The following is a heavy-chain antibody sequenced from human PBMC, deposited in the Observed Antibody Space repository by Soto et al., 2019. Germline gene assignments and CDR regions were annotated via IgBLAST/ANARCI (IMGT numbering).Heavy chain of an antibody. Sequence: ASVKVSCKASGYTFTSYDINWVRQATGQGLEWMGWMNPNSGNTGYAQKFQGRVTMTRNTSISTAYMELSSLRSEDTAVYYCARGGRYYDSSGYWLDDAFAIWGEGTMVTISS. CDR2: MNPNSGNT. CDR3: ARGGRYYDSSGYWLDDAFAI. D-gene: IGHD3-22*01. CDR1: GYTFTSYD. J-gene: IGHJ3*02. V-gene: IGHV1-8*01.